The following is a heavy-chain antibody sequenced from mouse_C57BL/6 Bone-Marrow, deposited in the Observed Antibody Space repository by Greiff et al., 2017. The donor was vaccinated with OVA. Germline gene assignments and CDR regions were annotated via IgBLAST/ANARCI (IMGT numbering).Heavy chain of an antibody. Sequence: QVQLQQPGAELVKPGASVKMSCKASGYTFTSYWITWVKQRPGQGLEWIGDIYPGSGSTNYNEKFKSKATLTVDTSSSTAYMQLSSLTSEDSAVYYCARKRGGVYDGSSGYYFDYWGQGTTLTVSS. J-gene: IGHJ2*01. V-gene: IGHV1-55*01. CDR3: ARKRGGVYDGSSGYYFDY. CDR2: IYPGSGST. CDR1: GYTFTSYW. D-gene: IGHD1-1*01.